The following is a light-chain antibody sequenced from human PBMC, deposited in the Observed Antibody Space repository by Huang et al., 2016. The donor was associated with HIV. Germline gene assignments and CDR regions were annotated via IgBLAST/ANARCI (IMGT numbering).Light chain of an antibody. V-gene: IGKV1-39*01. CDR3: QQIYSTPLT. CDR1: QSISSY. CDR2: AAS. Sequence: DIQMTQSPSSLSASVGDRVTITCRASQSISSYLNWYKQKPGKAPNILIYAASSLQSGCPSSFSGIGSGTDFTLTISSLQPEDFATYYCQQIYSTPLTFGGGTKVEIK. J-gene: IGKJ4*01.